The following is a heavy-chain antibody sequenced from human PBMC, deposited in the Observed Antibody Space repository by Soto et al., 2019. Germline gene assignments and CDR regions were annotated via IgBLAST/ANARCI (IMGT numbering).Heavy chain of an antibody. CDR1: GYTFTSYY. CDR3: AREGYSSHWYGVESDY. J-gene: IGHJ4*02. D-gene: IGHD6-13*01. CDR2: INPSGGST. Sequence: QVQLVQSGAEVKKPGASVKVSCKASGYTFTSYYMHWVRQAPGQGLEWMGVINPSGGSTSYAQKFQDRVTMTRDTSTSTVYMELSNLRSEDTAVYYCAREGYSSHWYGVESDYWGQGTLVTVSS. V-gene: IGHV1-46*01.